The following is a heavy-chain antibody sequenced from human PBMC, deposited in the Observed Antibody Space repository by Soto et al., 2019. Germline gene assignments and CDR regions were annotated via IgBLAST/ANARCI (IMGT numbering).Heavy chain of an antibody. V-gene: IGHV4-39*01. CDR2: IYYSGST. CDR1: GGSISSSSYY. J-gene: IGHJ4*02. Sequence: QLQLQESGPGLVKPSETLSLTCTVSGGSISSSSYYWGWIRQPPGKGLEWIGSIYYSGSTYYNPSLKSRVTISVDTSKNQFSLTLSSVTAADTAVYYCARLADYDYVWGSYRHFDYWGQGTLVTVSS. CDR3: ARLADYDYVWGSYRHFDY. D-gene: IGHD3-16*02.